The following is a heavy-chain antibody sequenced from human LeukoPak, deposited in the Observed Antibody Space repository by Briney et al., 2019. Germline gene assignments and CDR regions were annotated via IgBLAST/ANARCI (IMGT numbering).Heavy chain of an antibody. CDR3: ARGSANFGEFDFDY. J-gene: IGHJ4*02. CDR1: GYTFSGSY. V-gene: IGHV1-2*06. Sequence: ASVKVSCKASGYTFSGSYIHWVRQAPGQGLEWMGRINPNSGDTNYPQKFQGRVTMTRDTSITTAYMELSRLRSDDTAVYYCARGSANFGEFDFDYWGQGSLVTVSS. CDR2: INPNSGDT. D-gene: IGHD3-10*01.